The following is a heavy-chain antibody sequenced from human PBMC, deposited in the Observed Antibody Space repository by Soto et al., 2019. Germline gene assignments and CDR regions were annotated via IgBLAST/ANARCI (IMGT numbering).Heavy chain of an antibody. D-gene: IGHD6-19*01. CDR2: ISWDAGK. CDR1: GFSLSRTRMA. V-gene: IGHV2-5*02. J-gene: IGHJ4*02. CDR3: AHIGVAGLGYYFDY. Sequence: QITLKESGPTLVKPTQTLTLTCTFSGFSLSRTRMAVGWLRQPPGKSLEWLALISWDAGKRYRPCLKSRLTITKDTSKNQVVLTRANMDPVDTARYYCAHIGVAGLGYYFDYWGQGTLVTVSS.